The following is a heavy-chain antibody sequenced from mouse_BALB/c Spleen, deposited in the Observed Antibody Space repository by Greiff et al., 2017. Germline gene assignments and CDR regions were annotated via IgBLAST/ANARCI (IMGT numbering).Heavy chain of an antibody. CDR1: GYAFTNYL. D-gene: IGHD2-5*01. CDR2: INPGSGGT. Sequence: QVQLQQSGAELVRPGTSVKVSCKASGYAFTNYLIEWVKQRPGQGLEWIGVINPGSGGTNYNEKFKGKATLTADKSSSTAYMQLSSLTSDDSAVYFCARESNYGAMDYWGQGTSVIVSS. J-gene: IGHJ4*01. CDR3: ARESNYGAMDY. V-gene: IGHV1-54*01.